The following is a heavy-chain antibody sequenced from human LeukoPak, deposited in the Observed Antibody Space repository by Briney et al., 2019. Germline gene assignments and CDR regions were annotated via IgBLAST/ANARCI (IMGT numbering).Heavy chain of an antibody. V-gene: IGHV3-30-3*01. CDR3: ARGGSRGSYYDSGGYYGFDY. CDR2: ISYDGSNK. D-gene: IGHD3-22*01. Sequence: GGSLRLSCAASGFTFSSYAMHWVRQAPGKGLEWVAVISYDGSNKYYADSVKGRFTISRDNSKNTLYLQMNSLRAEDTAVYYCARGGSRGSYYDSGGYYGFDYWGQGTLVTVSS. J-gene: IGHJ4*02. CDR1: GFTFSSYA.